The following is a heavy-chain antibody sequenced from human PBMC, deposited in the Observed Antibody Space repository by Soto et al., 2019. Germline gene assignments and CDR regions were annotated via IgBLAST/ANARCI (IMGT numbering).Heavy chain of an antibody. Sequence: RHCCAAAGGNSVSNYMRCVLQEPGKGLEWVSVIYSGGSTYYADSVKGRFTISRDNSKNTLYLQMNSLRAEDTAVYYCARSELERRIHFQHWGQGTLVTVSS. CDR1: GGNSVSNY. J-gene: IGHJ1*01. V-gene: IGHV3-66*01. CDR2: IYSGGST. D-gene: IGHD1-1*01. CDR3: ARSELERRIHFQH.